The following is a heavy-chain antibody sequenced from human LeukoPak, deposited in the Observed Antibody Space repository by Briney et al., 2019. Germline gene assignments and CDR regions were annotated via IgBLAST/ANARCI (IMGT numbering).Heavy chain of an antibody. V-gene: IGHV3-48*01. D-gene: IGHD3-22*01. CDR1: GFTFSSYS. CDR3: AKDERSSGYYYFDY. Sequence: PGGSLRLSCAASGFTFSSYSMNWVRQAPGKGLEWVSYISSTSSTIYYAESVKGRFTISRDNAKNSLYLQMNSLRAEDTALYYCAKDERSSGYYYFDYWGQGTLVTVSS. CDR2: ISSTSSTI. J-gene: IGHJ4*02.